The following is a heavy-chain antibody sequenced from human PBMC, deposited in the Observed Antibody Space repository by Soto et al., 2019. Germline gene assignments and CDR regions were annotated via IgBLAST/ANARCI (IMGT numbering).Heavy chain of an antibody. D-gene: IGHD2-2*01. CDR2: INAGNGNT. V-gene: IGHV1-3*01. J-gene: IGHJ6*02. Sequence: QVQLVQSGAEVKKPGASVKVSCKASGYSFTSYAIYWVRQAPGQRLEWMGWINAGNGNTKYSQKLQGRVTFTGDTSASTAHMELSSLRSEDTAVYFCARGVENIVVVLDVFGYYGMDVWGQGTMVTVSS. CDR3: ARGVENIVVVLDVFGYYGMDV. CDR1: GYSFTSYA.